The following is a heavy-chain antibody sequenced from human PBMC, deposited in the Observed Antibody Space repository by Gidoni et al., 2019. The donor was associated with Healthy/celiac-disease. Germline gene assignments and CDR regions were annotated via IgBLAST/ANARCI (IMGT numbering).Heavy chain of an antibody. CDR2: ST. CDR3: ASQGDSVGCDFDF. D-gene: IGHD6-19*01. V-gene: IGHV4-61*07. J-gene: IGHJ4*02. Sequence: STTYNPSLKSRVTIAVDTSKNQFSLKLISVTAADTAVYYCASQGDSVGCDFDFWGQGTLVTVSS.